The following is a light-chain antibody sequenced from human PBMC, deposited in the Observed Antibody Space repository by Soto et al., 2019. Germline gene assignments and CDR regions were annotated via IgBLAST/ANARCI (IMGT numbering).Light chain of an antibody. CDR3: QLYGKFPYT. CDR1: QSVPSDW. Sequence: EIVLTQSPGTLSLSPGERATLSCRARQSVPSDWLAWYRHTPGQAPRLLIYGASSRATGVPDRVGGSGSGTDFTLTINRPEPEEIAGYYCQLYGKFPYTFGQGTKLEIK. J-gene: IGKJ2*01. V-gene: IGKV3-20*01. CDR2: GAS.